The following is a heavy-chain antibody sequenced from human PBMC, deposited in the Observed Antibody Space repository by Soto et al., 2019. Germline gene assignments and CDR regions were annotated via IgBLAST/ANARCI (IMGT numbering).Heavy chain of an antibody. D-gene: IGHD3-22*01. CDR2: IYSGGST. CDR1: GFTVSSNY. Sequence: GGSLRLSCAASGFTVSSNYMSWVRQAPGKGLEWVSVIYSGGSTYYADSVKGRFTISRDNSKNTLYLQMNSLRAEDTAVYYCAREIDYDSSGFDYWGQGTLVTVSS. V-gene: IGHV3-53*01. CDR3: AREIDYDSSGFDY. J-gene: IGHJ4*02.